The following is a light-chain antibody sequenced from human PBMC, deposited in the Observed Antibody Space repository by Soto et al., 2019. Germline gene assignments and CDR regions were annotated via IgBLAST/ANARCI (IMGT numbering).Light chain of an antibody. Sequence: QSVLTQPPSASGSPGQSVTISCTGASSDVGGYSYVSWYQQHPGKAPKLMIYEVSKRPSGVPDRFSGSKSGNTASLTVSGLQAEDEADYYCSSYGGXNNLVFGGGTKLTVL. CDR1: SSDVGGYSY. CDR2: EVS. J-gene: IGLJ2*01. CDR3: SSYGGXNNLV. V-gene: IGLV2-8*01.